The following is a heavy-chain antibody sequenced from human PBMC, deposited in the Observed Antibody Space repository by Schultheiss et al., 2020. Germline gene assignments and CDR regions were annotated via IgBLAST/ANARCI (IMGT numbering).Heavy chain of an antibody. Sequence: GGSLRLSCAASGFTFSSSEMNWVRQAPGKGLEWVSGFSGSGGTAHYADSVKGRFTISRDNSKNALFLQMNSLRAEDTAVYYCTTEDYDFWSGSQTYNMDVWGKGTTVTGSS. V-gene: IGHV3-23*01. D-gene: IGHD3-3*01. CDR1: GFTFSSSE. CDR2: FSGSGGTA. J-gene: IGHJ6*03. CDR3: TTEDYDFWSGSQTYNMDV.